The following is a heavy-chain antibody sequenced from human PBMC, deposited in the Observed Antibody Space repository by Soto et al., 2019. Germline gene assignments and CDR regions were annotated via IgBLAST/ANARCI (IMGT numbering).Heavy chain of an antibody. Sequence: QVPLVQSGAEVKKPGSSVKVSCKASGGTFSSYAISWVRQAPGQGLEWMGGIIPIFGTANYAQKFQGRVTITADESTSTAYMELSSLRSEDTAVYYCARLKTESWEFRTENWYFDLWGRGTLVTVSS. CDR1: GGTFSSYA. J-gene: IGHJ2*01. D-gene: IGHD3-10*01. V-gene: IGHV1-69*01. CDR2: IIPIFGTA. CDR3: ARLKTESWEFRTENWYFDL.